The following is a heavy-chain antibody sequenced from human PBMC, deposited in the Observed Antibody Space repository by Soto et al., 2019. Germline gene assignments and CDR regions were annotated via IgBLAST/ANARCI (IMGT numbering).Heavy chain of an antibody. J-gene: IGHJ4*02. D-gene: IGHD3-3*01. CDR2: ISSSGSAI. Sequence: GGSLRLSCAASGFTFSDYYMSWIRQAPGKGLEWVSYISSSGSAIYYADSVKGRFTISRDNAKNSLYLQMNSLRAEDTAVYYCARDFWTTYEPFNYWGQGTLVTVSS. CDR3: ARDFWTTYEPFNY. CDR1: GFTFSDYY. V-gene: IGHV3-11*01.